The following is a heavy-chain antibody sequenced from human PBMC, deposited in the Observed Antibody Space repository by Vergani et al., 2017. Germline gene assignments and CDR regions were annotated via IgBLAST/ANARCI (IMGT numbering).Heavy chain of an antibody. J-gene: IGHJ4*02. CDR3: ARDMMYGDSPDYFDY. D-gene: IGHD4-17*01. V-gene: IGHV4-59*01. CDR2: IYYSGST. Sequence: QVQLQESGPGLVKPSETLSLTCTVSGGSISSYYWSWIRQPPGKGLEWIGYIYYSGSTNYNPSLQSRVHISVDTSKNQFSLKLCSVTAADTAVYYCARDMMYGDSPDYFDYGGEGTLVTVSS. CDR1: GGSISSYY.